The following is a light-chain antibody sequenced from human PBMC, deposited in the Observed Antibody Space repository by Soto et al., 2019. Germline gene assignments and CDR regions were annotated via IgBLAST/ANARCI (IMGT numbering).Light chain of an antibody. CDR3: VLYMGSGISV. CDR2: STN. CDR1: SGSVSTSYY. Sequence: QAVVTQEPSFSVSPGRTVTLTCGLSSGSVSTSYYPSWYQQTPGQGPRTLIYSTNTRSSGVPDRFSGSILGNKAALTITGAQADDESDYYCVLYMGSGISVFGGGTKVTVL. J-gene: IGLJ2*01. V-gene: IGLV8-61*01.